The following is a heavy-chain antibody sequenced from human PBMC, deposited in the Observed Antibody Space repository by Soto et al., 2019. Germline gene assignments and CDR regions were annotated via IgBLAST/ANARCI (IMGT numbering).Heavy chain of an antibody. D-gene: IGHD6-6*01. V-gene: IGHV6-1*01. Sequence: PSQTLSLTCVISGDSVSSNSAAWNWIRQSPSRGLEWLGRTYYRSKWYDDYAVSVRSRITINPDTSKNQFSLQLNSVTPEDTAVYYCVRVDRSRSSLFWFDPWGQGTLVTVAS. CDR2: TYYRSKWYD. CDR3: VRVDRSRSSLFWFDP. J-gene: IGHJ5*02. CDR1: GDSVSSNSAA.